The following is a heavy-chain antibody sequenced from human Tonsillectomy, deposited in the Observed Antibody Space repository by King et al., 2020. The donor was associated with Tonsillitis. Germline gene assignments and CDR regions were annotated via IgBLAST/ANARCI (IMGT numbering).Heavy chain of an antibody. Sequence: VQLVESGGGVVQPGRSLRLSCAASGLSFSSYDMHWVRQAPGKGLEWVAVIWHDGSNKYYEDSVKGRFTISRDNSKNTLYVQMNSLRAEDTAVYYCARAPRRLYYYMDVWGKGTTVTVSS. V-gene: IGHV3-33*01. J-gene: IGHJ6*03. CDR2: IWHDGSNK. CDR1: GLSFSSYD. D-gene: IGHD6-25*01. CDR3: ARAPRRLYYYMDV.